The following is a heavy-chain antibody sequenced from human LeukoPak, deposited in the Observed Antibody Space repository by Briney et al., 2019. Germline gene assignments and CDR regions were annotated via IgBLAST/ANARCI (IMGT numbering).Heavy chain of an antibody. D-gene: IGHD3-10*01. CDR1: GFTFSSYA. J-gene: IGHJ4*02. CDR2: INYGGT. V-gene: IGHV3-23*01. Sequence: PGGSLRLSCAASGFTFSSYAMSWVRQAPGKGLEWVPTINYGGTSYAESVKGRFTISRDNSKNTLYLQMNSLRAEDTAVYYCSKDHTGGDYRVRSEGYWGQGALVTVTS. CDR3: SKDHTGGDYRVRSEGY.